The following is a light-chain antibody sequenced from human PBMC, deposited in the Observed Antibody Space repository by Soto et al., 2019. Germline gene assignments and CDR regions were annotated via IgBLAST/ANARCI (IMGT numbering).Light chain of an antibody. CDR1: QSVSSSF. CDR2: GAS. Sequence: EIVLAQSPGTLSLSPGESATLSCRASQSVSSSFLAWYQQKAGQAPRLLIYGASRRATGIPDRFSGSGSGTDFTLTISRLEPEDFAVYYCQQSATFGPGTKVDI. V-gene: IGKV3-20*01. CDR3: QQSAT. J-gene: IGKJ3*01.